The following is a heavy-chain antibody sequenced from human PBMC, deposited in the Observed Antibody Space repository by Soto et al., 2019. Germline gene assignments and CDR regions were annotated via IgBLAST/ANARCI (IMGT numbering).Heavy chain of an antibody. CDR2: IHHSGST. Sequence: PSETLSLTCAVSAYSISSGYYWCWIRQPPGKGLEWIGSIHHSGSTSYNPSLKSRVTMSVDTSKNQFSLKLSSVTAADTAVYYCARDHYSSGYMVSPYWGQGALVTVSS. CDR3: ARDHYSSGYMVSPY. J-gene: IGHJ4*02. V-gene: IGHV4-38-2*02. D-gene: IGHD6-25*01. CDR1: AYSISSGYY.